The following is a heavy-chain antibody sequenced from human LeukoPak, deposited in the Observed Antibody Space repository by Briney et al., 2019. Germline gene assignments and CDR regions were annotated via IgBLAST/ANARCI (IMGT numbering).Heavy chain of an antibody. CDR3: ARGHCVSTSCYAGGYYYYGMDV. CDR2: IYHSGST. V-gene: IGHV4-4*02. D-gene: IGHD2-2*01. Sequence: SSETLSLTCSVSGASISRADWWGWVRQSPGKGLEWIGEIYHSGSTNYNPSLKSRLTISVDKFKNQFSLKLSSVTAADTAVYYCARGHCVSTSCYAGGYYYYGMDVWGQGATVTVSS. J-gene: IGHJ6*02. CDR1: GASISRADW.